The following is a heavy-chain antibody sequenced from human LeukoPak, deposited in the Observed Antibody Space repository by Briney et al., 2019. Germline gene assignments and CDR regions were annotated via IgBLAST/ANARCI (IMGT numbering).Heavy chain of an antibody. V-gene: IGHV3-23*01. D-gene: IGHD6-13*01. J-gene: IGHJ6*02. CDR1: GFTFSNVW. Sequence: PGGSLRLSCVASGFTFSNVWINWVRQAPGKGLEWVSVITGSGGNTYYADSVKGRFTISKDNSKNTVYLQMSSLRVDDTAVYYCAKAASSSWPSYYYGMDVWGQGTTVTVSS. CDR2: ITGSGGNT. CDR3: AKAASSSWPSYYYGMDV.